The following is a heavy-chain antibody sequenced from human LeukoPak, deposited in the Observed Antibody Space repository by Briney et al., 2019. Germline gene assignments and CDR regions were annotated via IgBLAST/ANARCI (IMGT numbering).Heavy chain of an antibody. CDR1: GFTFSSYA. CDR3: ARGRGGRFGGPPQGWFDP. CDR2: ISYDGSNK. J-gene: IGHJ5*02. D-gene: IGHD3-10*01. Sequence: GRSLRLSCAASGFTFSSYAMHWVRQAPGKGLEWVAVISYDGSNKYYADSVKGRFTISRDNSKNTLYLQMNSLRAEDTAVYYCARGRGGRFGGPPQGWFDPWGQGTLVTVSS. V-gene: IGHV3-30*04.